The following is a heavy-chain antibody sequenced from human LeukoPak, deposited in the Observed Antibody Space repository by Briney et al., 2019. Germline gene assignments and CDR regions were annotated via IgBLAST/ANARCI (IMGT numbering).Heavy chain of an antibody. Sequence: SETLSLTCTVSGYSITRGYYWGWSRQPPGKGLEWIGSIYHSGSTYYNPSLKSRVVISVDTSKNQFSLKLNSVTAADTAVYYCSRSGPYYYHYMDVWGKGTTVTVSS. CDR1: GYSITRGYY. CDR2: IYHSGST. D-gene: IGHD3-10*01. V-gene: IGHV4-38-2*02. J-gene: IGHJ6*03. CDR3: SRSGPYYYHYMDV.